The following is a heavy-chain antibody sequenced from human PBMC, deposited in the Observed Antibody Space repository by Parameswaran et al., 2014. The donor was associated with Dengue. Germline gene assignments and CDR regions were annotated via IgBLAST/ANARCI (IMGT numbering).Heavy chain of an antibody. CDR3: ARVDDSDAFDI. CDR2: ISSSSSTI. D-gene: IGHD3-22*01. J-gene: IGHJ3*02. Sequence: KWIRQPPGKGLEWVSYISSSSSTIYYADSVKGRFTISRDNAKNSLYLQMNSLRAEGTAVYYCARVDDSDAFDIWGQGTMVTVSS. V-gene: IGHV3-48*01.